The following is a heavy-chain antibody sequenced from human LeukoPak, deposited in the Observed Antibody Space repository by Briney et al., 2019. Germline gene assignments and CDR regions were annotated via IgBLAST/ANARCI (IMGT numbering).Heavy chain of an antibody. Sequence: ASVKVSCKTSGYTFIDGYIHWVRQAPGQGLEFMGWINPDSGFTNYAQKFKGRVTMTRDTSISIAYLEVRPLRSDDTAVYYCAPTSEAYTSNWNVWGQGTLVTVSS. CDR3: APTSEAYTSNWNV. V-gene: IGHV1-2*02. J-gene: IGHJ4*02. CDR2: INPDSGFT. D-gene: IGHD1-20*01. CDR1: GYTFIDGY.